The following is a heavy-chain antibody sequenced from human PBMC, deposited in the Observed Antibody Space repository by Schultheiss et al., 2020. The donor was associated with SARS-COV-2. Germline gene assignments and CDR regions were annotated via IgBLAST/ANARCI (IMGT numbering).Heavy chain of an antibody. CDR2: IWYDGSNK. J-gene: IGHJ6*02. Sequence: GGSLRLSCAASGFTFSNYGMHWVRQAPGKGLEWVAVIWYDGSNKYYADSVKGRFTISRDNSKNTLYLQMNSLRAEDTAVYYCARKRVVVVPAALYYYYYGMDVWGQGTTVTVSS. D-gene: IGHD2-2*01. CDR3: ARKRVVVVPAALYYYYYGMDV. CDR1: GFTFSNYG. V-gene: IGHV3-30*06.